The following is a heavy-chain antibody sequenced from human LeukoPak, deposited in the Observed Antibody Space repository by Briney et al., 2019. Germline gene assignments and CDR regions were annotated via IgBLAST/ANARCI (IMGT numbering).Heavy chain of an antibody. CDR3: AKPRPGGSTEPFDS. CDR2: IRTGGDST. V-gene: IGHV3-23*01. Sequence: PGGSLRLSCAASGFTLSIYGMSWVRQAPGKGLEWVSAIRTGGDSTYYADSVKGRFTISRDNSKNTLYLQMNSLRAEDTAVYYCAKPRPGGSTEPFDSWGQGTLVTVSS. D-gene: IGHD1-26*01. CDR1: GFTLSIYG. J-gene: IGHJ4*02.